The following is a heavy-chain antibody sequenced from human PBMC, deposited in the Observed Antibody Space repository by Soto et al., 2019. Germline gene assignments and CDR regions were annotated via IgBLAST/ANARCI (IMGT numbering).Heavy chain of an antibody. D-gene: IGHD6-19*01. CDR3: ARAVAGGVYYYYGMDV. Sequence: QFQLVQSVAEVKKPGSSVKVSCKAAGGTFSSYAINWVRQAPGLGLEWMGGIIPSFGTADYAQNFQGRVTITADESTSTAYMELSSMRSEDTAVYYCARAVAGGVYYYYGMDVWGQGTTVTVSS. V-gene: IGHV1-69*12. J-gene: IGHJ6*02. CDR1: GGTFSSYA. CDR2: IIPSFGTA.